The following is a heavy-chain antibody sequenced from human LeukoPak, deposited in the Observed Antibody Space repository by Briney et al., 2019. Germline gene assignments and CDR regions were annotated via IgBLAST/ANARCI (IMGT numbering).Heavy chain of an antibody. CDR3: AKDRDDILTTYFFDY. V-gene: IGHV3-30*18. D-gene: IGHD3-9*01. CDR2: ISYDGSNK. CDR1: GFTFSSYG. J-gene: IGHJ4*02. Sequence: GRSLRISCAASGFTFSSYGMHWVRQAPGKGLEWVAVISYDGSNKYYADSVKGRFTISRDNSKNTLYLQMNSLRAEDTAVYYCAKDRDDILTTYFFDYWGQGTLVTVSS.